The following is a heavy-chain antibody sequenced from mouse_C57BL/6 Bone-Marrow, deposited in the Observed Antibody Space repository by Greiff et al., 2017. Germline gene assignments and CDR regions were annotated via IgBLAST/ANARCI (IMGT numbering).Heavy chain of an antibody. D-gene: IGHD2-3*01. CDR1: GFTFSSYG. CDR3: ASSHWLLFYFDY. Sequence: EVKLVESGGDLVKPGGSLKLSCAASGFTFSSYGMSWVRQTPDKRLEWVATISSGGSYTYYPDSVKGRFTISRDNAKNTLYLQMSSLKSEDTAVYYCASSHWLLFYFDYWGKGTTLTVSS. V-gene: IGHV5-6*01. J-gene: IGHJ2*01. CDR2: ISSGGSYT.